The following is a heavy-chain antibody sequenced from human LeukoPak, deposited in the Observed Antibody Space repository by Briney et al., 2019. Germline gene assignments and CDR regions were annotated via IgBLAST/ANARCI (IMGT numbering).Heavy chain of an antibody. CDR2: IYYSGST. J-gene: IGHJ4*02. CDR1: GGSISSSSYY. V-gene: IGHV4-39*01. Sequence: SETLSLTCTVSGGSISSSSYYWGRIRQTPGKGLEWIGSIYYSGSTYFNPTLKSRVTISVDTSKNQFSLKLSSVTAADTAVYYCARTSIAAAGTDYWGQGTLGTVSS. D-gene: IGHD6-13*01. CDR3: ARTSIAAAGTDY.